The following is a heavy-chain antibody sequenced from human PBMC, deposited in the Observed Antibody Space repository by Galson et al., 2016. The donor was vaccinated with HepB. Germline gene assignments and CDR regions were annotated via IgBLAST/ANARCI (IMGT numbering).Heavy chain of an antibody. CDR2: ISWNSGSI. CDR1: GFTFGDYA. D-gene: IGHD6-19*01. CDR3: AKDRTSNSGWSTIDY. V-gene: IGHV3-9*01. Sequence: SLRLSCAASGFTFGDYAMHWVRQAPGKGLEWVSGISWNSGSIDYADSVKGRFTITRDNAKNSLYLQMNSLRLEDTALYYCAKDRTSNSGWSTIDYLGQGILVTVS. J-gene: IGHJ4*02.